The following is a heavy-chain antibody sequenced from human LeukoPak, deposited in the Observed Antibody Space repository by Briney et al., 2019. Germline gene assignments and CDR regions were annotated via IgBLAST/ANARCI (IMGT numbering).Heavy chain of an antibody. J-gene: IGHJ4*02. CDR3: ARTGIVAADPYYLDY. CDR2: ISGSGGST. D-gene: IGHD6-13*01. V-gene: IGHV3-23*01. CDR1: GFTFSSYA. Sequence: GGSLRLSCAASGFTFSSYAMSWVRQAPGKGLEWVSVISGSGGSTYYADSVKGRFTIARDNSKNTLYLQMNSLRAEDTAVYYCARTGIVAADPYYLDYWGQGTLVTVSS.